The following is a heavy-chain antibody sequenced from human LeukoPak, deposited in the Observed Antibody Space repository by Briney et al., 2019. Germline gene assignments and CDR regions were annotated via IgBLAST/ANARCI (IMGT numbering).Heavy chain of an antibody. V-gene: IGHV4-34*01. D-gene: IGHD3-16*01. J-gene: IGHJ6*02. CDR1: GGSFSGYY. Sequence: SETLSLTCAVYGGSFSGYYWGWIRQPPGKGLEWIGEINHSGSTNYNPSLKSRVTISVDTSKNQFSLKLSSVTAADTAVYYCARGRLYYGMDVWGQGTTVTVSS. CDR3: ARGRLYYGMDV. CDR2: INHSGST.